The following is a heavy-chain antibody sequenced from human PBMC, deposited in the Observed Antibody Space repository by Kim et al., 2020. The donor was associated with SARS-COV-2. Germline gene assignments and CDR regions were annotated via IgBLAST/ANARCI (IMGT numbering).Heavy chain of an antibody. J-gene: IGHJ4*02. Sequence: GGSLRLSCAASGFTFSSYSMNWVRQAPGKGLEWVSSISSSSSYIYYADSVKGRFTISRDNAKNSLYLQMNSLRAEDTAVYYCARESPVERPLNPIVGATTIDYWGQGTLVTVSS. CDR2: ISSSSSYI. D-gene: IGHD1-26*01. CDR3: ARESPVERPLNPIVGATTIDY. CDR1: GFTFSSYS. V-gene: IGHV3-21*04.